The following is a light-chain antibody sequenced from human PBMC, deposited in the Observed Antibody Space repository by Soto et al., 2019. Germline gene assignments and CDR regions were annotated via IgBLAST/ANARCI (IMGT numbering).Light chain of an antibody. CDR2: EGC. V-gene: IGLV2-23*01. Sequence: QSALTQPASVSGSPGQSITISCTGTSSDGGGYNRVSWYQQHPGKAPKVIIYEGCKRPSGVSNRFSGSKSGITASMTISGLQAEDEADDYCCSYAGYSTSAVFGGGTKLTVL. CDR1: SSDGGGYNR. J-gene: IGLJ2*01. CDR3: CSYAGYSTSAV.